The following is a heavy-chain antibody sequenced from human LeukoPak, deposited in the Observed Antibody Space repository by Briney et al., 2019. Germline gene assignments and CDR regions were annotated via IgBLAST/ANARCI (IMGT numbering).Heavy chain of an antibody. CDR1: GFSLGAYA. D-gene: IGHD3-3*01. J-gene: IGHJ6*02. V-gene: IGHV3-43*02. CDR2: INADGGRT. CDR3: ATCAFYHDLDV. Sequence: GGALRLSCVASGFSLGAYAMHGVRQARGKGREGVSHINADGGRTYYADAVKGRITISRHNSKDSLYLQMTGLRAEDSAVYYCATCAFYHDLDVWGQGTTVTVSS.